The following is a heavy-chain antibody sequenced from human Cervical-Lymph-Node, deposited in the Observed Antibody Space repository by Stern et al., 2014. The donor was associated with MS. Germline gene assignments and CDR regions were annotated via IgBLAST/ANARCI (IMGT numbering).Heavy chain of an antibody. D-gene: IGHD1-1*01. V-gene: IGHV1-46*01. Sequence: QVQLVQSGAEVKKPGASVKVSCKASGYTFTSYYMHWVRQAPGQGLEWMGIINPSGGSTSYAQKFQGRVTMTRDTSTSTVYMELSSLRSEDTAVYYCANLGTTGTTLLDPWGQGTLVTVSS. CDR3: ANLGTTGTTLLDP. CDR2: INPSGGST. CDR1: GYTFTSYY. J-gene: IGHJ5*02.